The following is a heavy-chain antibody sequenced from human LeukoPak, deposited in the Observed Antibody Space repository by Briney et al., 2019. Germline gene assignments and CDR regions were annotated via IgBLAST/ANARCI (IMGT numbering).Heavy chain of an antibody. J-gene: IGHJ6*03. V-gene: IGHV3-48*01. Sequence: GGSLRLSCAASGFTFSSYSMNWVRQAPGKGLEWVSYISSSSSTIYYADSVTGRFTISRDNAKNSLYLQMNSLRAEDTALYYCARQAAATREDYFYYMDVWGKGTPVTVSS. CDR3: ARQAAATREDYFYYMDV. CDR1: GFTFSSYS. D-gene: IGHD6-25*01. CDR2: ISSSSSTI.